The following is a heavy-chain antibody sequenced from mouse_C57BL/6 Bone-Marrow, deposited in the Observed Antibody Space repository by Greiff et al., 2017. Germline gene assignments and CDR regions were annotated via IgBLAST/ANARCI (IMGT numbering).Heavy chain of an antibody. J-gene: IGHJ4*01. CDR1: GFTFSSYA. D-gene: IGHD1-1*01. CDR2: ISSGGDYI. V-gene: IGHV5-9-1*02. Sequence: EVKLMESGEGLVKPGGSLKLSCAASGFTFSSYAMSWVRQTPEKRLEWVAYISSGGDYIYYADTVKGRFTISRDNARNTLYLQMSSLKSEDTAMYYCTRDYYGSSYDYAMDYWVQGTSVTVSS. CDR3: TRDYYGSSYDYAMDY.